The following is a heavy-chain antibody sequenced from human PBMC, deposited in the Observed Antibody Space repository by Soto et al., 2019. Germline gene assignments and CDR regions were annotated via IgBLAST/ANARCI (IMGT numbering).Heavy chain of an antibody. J-gene: IGHJ5*02. CDR3: ARVGDTYYYDSSGSWFDP. D-gene: IGHD3-22*01. CDR2: IYYSGST. Sequence: SGTLSLTVTVSGGAIISYYWIWIREPPGKGLDCIGYIYYSGSTNYNPSLKSRVTISVDTSKNQFSLKLSSVTAADTAVYYCARVGDTYYYDSSGSWFDPWGQGTLVTVSS. CDR1: GGAIISYY. V-gene: IGHV4-59*01.